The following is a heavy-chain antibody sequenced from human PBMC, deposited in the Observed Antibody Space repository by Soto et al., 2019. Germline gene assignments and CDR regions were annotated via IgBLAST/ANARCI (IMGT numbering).Heavy chain of an antibody. Sequence: SWVRQAPGQGLEWMGWISAYNGNTNYAQKLQGRVTMTTDTSTSTAYMELRSLRSDDTAVYYCARDFWEWLLYRPNSYYYYYYGMDVWGQGTTVTVSS. D-gene: IGHD3-3*01. CDR2: ISAYNGNT. CDR3: ARDFWEWLLYRPNSYYYYYYGMDV. V-gene: IGHV1-18*01. J-gene: IGHJ6*02.